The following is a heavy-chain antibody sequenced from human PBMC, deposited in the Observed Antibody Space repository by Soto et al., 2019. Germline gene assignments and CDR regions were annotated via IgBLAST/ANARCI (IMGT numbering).Heavy chain of an antibody. CDR1: GFTFDNYV. CDR3: AKRFDDSSTWSFDH. D-gene: IGHD6-6*01. V-gene: IGHV3-23*01. Sequence: GGSLRLSCAASGFTFDNYVMTWVRQAPGKGLEWVAGISGNGARAYYGDSVKGRFIVSRDNSKNTQYLQMNSLRVEDTALYYCAKRFDDSSTWSFDHWGLGTLVTVSS. J-gene: IGHJ4*02. CDR2: ISGNGARA.